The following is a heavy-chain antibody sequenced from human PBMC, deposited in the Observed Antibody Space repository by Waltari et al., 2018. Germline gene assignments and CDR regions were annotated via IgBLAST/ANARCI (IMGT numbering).Heavy chain of an antibody. V-gene: IGHV3-74*01. Sequence: EEQLVESGGGLAQPGESLRLSCAASGFTFSRYWMDWVRPAPGQGLVWVSRINSDGSSTTYADSVKGRFTISRDNAKNTLYVQMNRLRAEDTAVYYCARVATKTYSSPVPGRPYYYGMDVWGQGTTVTVSS. CDR1: GFTFSRYW. CDR2: INSDGSST. J-gene: IGHJ6*02. CDR3: ARVATKTYSSPVPGRPYYYGMDV. D-gene: IGHD6-19*01.